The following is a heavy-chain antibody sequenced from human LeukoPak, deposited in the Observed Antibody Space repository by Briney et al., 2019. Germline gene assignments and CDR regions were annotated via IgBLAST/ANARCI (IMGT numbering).Heavy chain of an antibody. CDR2: IIPIFGTA. V-gene: IGHV1-69*05. CDR3: ARVCVRGAFDI. Sequence: SVKVSCKASGDTFSSYAISWVRQAPGQGLEGMGRIIPIFGTANYAQKFQGRVTITTDESTSTAYMELSRLRSDDTAVYYCARVCVRGAFDIWGQGTMVTVSS. CDR1: GDTFSSYA. J-gene: IGHJ3*02. D-gene: IGHD3-10*02.